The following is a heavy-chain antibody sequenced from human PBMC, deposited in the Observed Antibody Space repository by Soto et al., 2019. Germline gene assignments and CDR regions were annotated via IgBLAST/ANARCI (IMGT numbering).Heavy chain of an antibody. D-gene: IGHD2-2*01. CDR3: AKERGYCISISCPEYYYYGMDV. V-gene: IGHV6-1*01. Sequence: SQTLSLTCAISGDSVSTNTATWDWIRQSPSRGLEWLGRTYYRSKWETDYAVSVKGRITINPDTSNNQFSLQLNSVTPDDTAVYYCAKERGYCISISCPEYYYYGMDVWGQGTTVTVSS. J-gene: IGHJ6*02. CDR2: TYYRSKWET. CDR1: GDSVSTNTAT.